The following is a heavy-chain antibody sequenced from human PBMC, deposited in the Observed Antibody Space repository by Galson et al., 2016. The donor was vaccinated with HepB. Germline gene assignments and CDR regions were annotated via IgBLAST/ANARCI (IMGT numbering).Heavy chain of an antibody. J-gene: IGHJ4*02. V-gene: IGHV3-30*18. D-gene: IGHD5-24*01. CDR3: AKGRWDFDS. CDR2: ISYDGKSV. Sequence: SLRLSCAASGFTFSTYGMHWVRQAPGKGLEWVALISYDGKSVSYADPVKGRVTISRDNSKNTLYLQMHSLRGEDTAAYYCAKGRWDFDSWGQGTLVTVSS. CDR1: GFTFSTYG.